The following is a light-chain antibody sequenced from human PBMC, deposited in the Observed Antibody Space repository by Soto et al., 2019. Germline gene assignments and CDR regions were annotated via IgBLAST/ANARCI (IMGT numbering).Light chain of an antibody. CDR3: AAWDDSLDGWV. Sequence: QSALTQPASVAGSLGQSITLSCTGTSSDIAIYNYVSWYQHHPGRVPKLLISEVTNRPSGASDRFSGSKSGTSASLAISGPQSEDEADYYCAAWDDSLDGWVFGGGTQLTVL. V-gene: IGLV2-14*01. CDR2: EVT. J-gene: IGLJ3*02. CDR1: SSDIAIYNY.